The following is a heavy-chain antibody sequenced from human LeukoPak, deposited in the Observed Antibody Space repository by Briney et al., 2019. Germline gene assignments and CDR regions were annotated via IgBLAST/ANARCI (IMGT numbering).Heavy chain of an antibody. CDR3: ARLREGLYHFDY. D-gene: IGHD3-16*02. CDR1: GYTFTDYY. V-gene: IGHV1-2*02. J-gene: IGHJ4*02. CDR2: INPNSGGT. Sequence: ASVKVSCKASGYTFTDYYIQWMRQAPGQGLEWMGWINPNSGGTKYAQKLQGRVTMTRDTSISTAYMELSRLRSDDTAVYYCARLREGLYHFDYWGQGTLVSVPS.